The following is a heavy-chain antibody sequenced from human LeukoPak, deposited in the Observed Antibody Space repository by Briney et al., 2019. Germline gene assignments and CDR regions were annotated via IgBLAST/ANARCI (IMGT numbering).Heavy chain of an antibody. J-gene: IGHJ4*02. V-gene: IGHV4-34*01. CDR2: INHSGST. CDR1: GGSFSGYY. CDR3: ARSSWYPYYFDY. Sequence: PPETLSLTCAVYGGSFSGYYWSWIRQPPGKGLEWIGEINHSGSTNYNPSLKSRVTISVDTSKNQFSLKLSSVTAADTAVYYCARSSWYPYYFDYWGQGTLVTVSS. D-gene: IGHD6-13*01.